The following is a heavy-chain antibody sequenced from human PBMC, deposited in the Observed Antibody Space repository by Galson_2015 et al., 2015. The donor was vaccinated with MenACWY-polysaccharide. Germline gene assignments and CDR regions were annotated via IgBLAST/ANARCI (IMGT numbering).Heavy chain of an antibody. Sequence: SVKVSCKASGYTFSNYGITWVRQAPGQGLEWMGRISAYDGNTNYAQKFQGRVTMTTDTSTSTAYMELGTLRSDDTAVYYCATFPYDYDTSGPNRHDGFEIWGQGTTVAVSA. CDR1: GYTFSNYG. CDR2: ISAYDGNT. J-gene: IGHJ3*02. D-gene: IGHD3-22*01. V-gene: IGHV1-18*01. CDR3: ATFPYDYDTSGPNRHDGFEI.